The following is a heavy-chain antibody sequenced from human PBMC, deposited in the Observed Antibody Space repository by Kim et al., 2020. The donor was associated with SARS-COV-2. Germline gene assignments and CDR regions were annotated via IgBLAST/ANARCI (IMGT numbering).Heavy chain of an antibody. D-gene: IGHD3-3*01. CDR3: ARSVGRASWSHFDY. CDR2: IFYSGST. J-gene: IGHJ4*02. Sequence: SETLSLTCTVSSDSFSAYYWSWIRQIPGKGLEWIGYIFYSGSTNYNPSLKSRATISWDTPRNQFSLDLTSVTQADTAVYYCARSVGRASWSHFDYWGQ. CDR1: SDSFSAYY. V-gene: IGHV4-59*01.